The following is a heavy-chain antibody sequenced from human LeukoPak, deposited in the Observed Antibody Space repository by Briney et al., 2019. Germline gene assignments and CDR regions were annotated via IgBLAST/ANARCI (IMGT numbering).Heavy chain of an antibody. J-gene: IGHJ3*02. CDR3: AREVGEQLVAGAFDI. CDR2: IYYSGST. CDR1: GGSISSSSYY. D-gene: IGHD6-6*01. V-gene: IGHV4-39*07. Sequence: SETLSLTCTVSGGSISSSSYYWGWIRQPPGKGLEWIGSIYYSGSTYYNPSLKSRVTISVDTSKNQFSLKLSSVTAADTAVYYCAREVGEQLVAGAFDIWGQGTMVTVSS.